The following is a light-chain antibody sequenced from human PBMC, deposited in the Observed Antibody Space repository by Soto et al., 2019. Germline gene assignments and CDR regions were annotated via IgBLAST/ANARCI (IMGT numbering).Light chain of an antibody. CDR3: QQYNNWPQT. CDR1: QSVSSN. CDR2: GAS. V-gene: IGKV3-15*01. J-gene: IGKJ1*01. Sequence: EIVMTQSPATLSVSPGETATLSCRASQSVSSNLAWNQQKPGQAPRLLIYGASTRATGIPARFSGSGSGTEFTLTISSLQSEDFAVYYCQQYNNWPQTFGQGTKVEIK.